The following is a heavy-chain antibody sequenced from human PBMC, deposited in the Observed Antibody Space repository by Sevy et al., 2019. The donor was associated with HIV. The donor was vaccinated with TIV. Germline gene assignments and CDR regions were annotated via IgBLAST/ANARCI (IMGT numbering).Heavy chain of an antibody. CDR3: ARAGVWGSYRSFDY. CDR2: IYYSGST. J-gene: IGHJ4*02. CDR1: GGSISSGGYY. Sequence: SETLSLTCTVSGGSISSGGYYWSWIRQHPGKGLEWIGYIYYSGSTYYNPSLKSRVTISVDTSKNQFSLKLSSVTAADTAVDYCARAGVWGSYRSFDYWGQGTLVTVSS. D-gene: IGHD3-16*02. V-gene: IGHV4-31*03.